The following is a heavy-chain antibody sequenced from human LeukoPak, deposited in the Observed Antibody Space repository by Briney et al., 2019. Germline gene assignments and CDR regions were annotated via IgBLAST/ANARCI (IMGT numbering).Heavy chain of an antibody. Sequence: GGSLRLSCAASGSTFSGYGMHWVRQAPGKGLEWVAVISYDGSNKYYADSVKGRFTISRDNSKNTLYLQMNSLRAEDTAVYYCAKGGVNYYDSSGYPRGDYWGQGTLVTVSS. D-gene: IGHD3-22*01. CDR1: GSTFSGYG. J-gene: IGHJ4*02. CDR2: ISYDGSNK. V-gene: IGHV3-30*18. CDR3: AKGGVNYYDSSGYPRGDY.